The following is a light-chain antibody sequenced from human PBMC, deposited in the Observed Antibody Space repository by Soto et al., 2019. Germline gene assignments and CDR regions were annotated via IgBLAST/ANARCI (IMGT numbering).Light chain of an antibody. Sequence: DIQMTQSPSSLSASVGDRVTITCRASQGIRNDLGWYQQKPGKAPKRLIYAASSLQSGVPSRFSGSGSGTEFTLTISSLEPEDFAVYYCHHRGNWWTFGQGTKVEIK. CDR1: QGIRND. CDR2: AAS. CDR3: HHRGNWWT. J-gene: IGKJ1*01. V-gene: IGKV1-17*01.